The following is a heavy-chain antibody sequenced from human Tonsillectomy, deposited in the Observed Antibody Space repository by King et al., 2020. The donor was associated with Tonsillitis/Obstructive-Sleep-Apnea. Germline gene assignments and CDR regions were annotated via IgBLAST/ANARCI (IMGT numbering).Heavy chain of an antibody. D-gene: IGHD3-3*01. Sequence: VQLQQWGAGLLKPSETLSLTCAVYGGSFSGYYWSWILQPPGKGLEWIGEINHSGSTNYNPSLKRRVTISIDTSKNQFSLKLSSVTAADTAVYYCARRDDFWSGQSHYYYYMDVWGKGTTVTVSS. CDR1: GGSFSGYY. CDR3: ARRDDFWSGQSHYYYYMDV. V-gene: IGHV4-34*01. J-gene: IGHJ6*03. CDR2: INHSGST.